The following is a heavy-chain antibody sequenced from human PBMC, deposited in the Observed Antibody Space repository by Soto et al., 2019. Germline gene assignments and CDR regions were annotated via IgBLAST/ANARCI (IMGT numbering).Heavy chain of an antibody. V-gene: IGHV1-69*13. CDR2: IIPIFGTA. D-gene: IGHD3-22*01. J-gene: IGHJ4*02. Sequence: SVKVSCKASGGTFSSYAISWVRQAPGQGLEWMGGIIPIFGTANYAQKFQGRVTIAADESTSTAYMELSSLRSEDTAVYYCARAMYYYDSSGYYSPFDYWGQGTLVTVSS. CDR3: ARAMYYYDSSGYYSPFDY. CDR1: GGTFSSYA.